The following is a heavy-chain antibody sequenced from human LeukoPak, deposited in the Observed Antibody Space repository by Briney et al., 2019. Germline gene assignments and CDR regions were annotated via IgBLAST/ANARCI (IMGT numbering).Heavy chain of an antibody. D-gene: IGHD3-22*01. V-gene: IGHV4-39*01. CDR3: ARRRASYYDSSGYNGIDY. CDR2: TYYSGST. CDR1: GGSISSSSYY. Sequence: SETLSLTCTVSGGSISSSSYYWGWIRQPPGKGLEWIGSTYYSGSTYYNPSLKSRVTISVDTSKNQFSLKLSSVTAADTAVYYCARRRASYYDSSGYNGIDYWGQGTLVTVSS. J-gene: IGHJ4*02.